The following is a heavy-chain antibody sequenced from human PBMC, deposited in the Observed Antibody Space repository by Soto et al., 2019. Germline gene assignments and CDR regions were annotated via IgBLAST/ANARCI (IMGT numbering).Heavy chain of an antibody. J-gene: IGHJ4*02. V-gene: IGHV3-23*01. Sequence: EVQLLESGGGVVQPGGSLRLSCAASGFSFSSSAMNWVRQAPGGGLGWVSSINGRGETTYYKPSVKGRFTISQDSSRDTLYLQMTSLRAEDSALYYCARSRDSNAWYSLDYWGQGTLVTVSS. CDR2: INGRGETT. CDR1: GFSFSSSA. D-gene: IGHD6-19*01. CDR3: ARSRDSNAWYSLDY.